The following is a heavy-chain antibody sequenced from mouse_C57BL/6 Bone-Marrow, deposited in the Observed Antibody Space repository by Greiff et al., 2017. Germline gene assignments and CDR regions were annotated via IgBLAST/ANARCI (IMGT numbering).Heavy chain of an antibody. V-gene: IGHV1-74*01. J-gene: IGHJ3*01. CDR1: GYTFTSYW. CDR2: IYPSDSDT. Sequence: QVQLQQPGAELVKPGASVKVSCKASGYTFTSYWMHGVKQRTGQGLEWIGRIYPSDSDTNYNEKFKGKATLTVDKSSSTAYMQLSSLTSEGSAVYYSAIDGAYWGQGTLGTDSA. CDR3: AIDGAY.